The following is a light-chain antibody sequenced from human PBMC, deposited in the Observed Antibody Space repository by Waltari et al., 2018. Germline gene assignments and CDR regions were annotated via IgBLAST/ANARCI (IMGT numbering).Light chain of an antibody. CDR1: SSDVGSFNL. CDR2: QVS. Sequence: QSALTQPASVSGSPGQPITIPCTGTSSDVGSFNLVSWYQPHPNKAPQLMIYQVSKRPSGLSNRFSGSKSGNTASLTISGLQAEDEAEYYCCSYGGSSTFVIFGGGTKLTVL. CDR3: CSYGGSSTFVI. V-gene: IGLV2-23*02. J-gene: IGLJ2*01.